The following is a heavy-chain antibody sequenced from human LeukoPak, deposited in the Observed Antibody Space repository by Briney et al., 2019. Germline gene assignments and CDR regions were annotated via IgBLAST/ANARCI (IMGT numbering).Heavy chain of an antibody. CDR3: LYGGNSGDWVY. J-gene: IGHJ4*02. D-gene: IGHD4-23*01. CDR2: VYHSGST. V-gene: IGHV4-4*02. CDR1: GGSNSRSNW. Sequence: SGTLSLTCAVSGGSNSRSNWWSWVRQPPGKGLQWTGEVYHSGSTNYNPSLKSRVTMSVDKSNNQFSLNLSFVTAADTAVYYCLYGGNSGDWVYWGQGTLVTVSS.